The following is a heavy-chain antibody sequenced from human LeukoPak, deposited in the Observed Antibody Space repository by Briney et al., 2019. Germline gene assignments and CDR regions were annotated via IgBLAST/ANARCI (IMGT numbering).Heavy chain of an antibody. Sequence: PGRFLRLSCAASGFTFSGYAMHWVRQAPGKGLDWVAVILYDGSNKDYADSVKGRFTISRDNAKNSLYLQMNSLRAEDTAVYYCARFRGTMVRGVISSAVNWFDPWGQGTLVTVSS. J-gene: IGHJ5*02. CDR2: ILYDGSNK. D-gene: IGHD3-10*01. CDR1: GFTFSGYA. V-gene: IGHV3-30*04. CDR3: ARFRGTMVRGVISSAVNWFDP.